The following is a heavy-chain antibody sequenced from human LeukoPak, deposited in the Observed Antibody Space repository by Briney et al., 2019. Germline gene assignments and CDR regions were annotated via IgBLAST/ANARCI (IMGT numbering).Heavy chain of an antibody. CDR3: VKDSERYSGSYSTFDY. CDR1: GFTFDDYA. D-gene: IGHD1-26*01. V-gene: IGHV3-9*01. J-gene: IGHJ4*02. Sequence: GRSLRLSCAASGFTFDDYAMHWVRQAPGKDLEWVSGISWNSGSIGYADSVKGRFTISRDNAKNSLYLQMNSLRAEDTALYYCVKDSERYSGSYSTFDYWGQGTLVTVSS. CDR2: ISWNSGSI.